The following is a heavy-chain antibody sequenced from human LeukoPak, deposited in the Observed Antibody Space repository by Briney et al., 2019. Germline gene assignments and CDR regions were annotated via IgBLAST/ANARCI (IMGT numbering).Heavy chain of an antibody. Sequence: GGSLRLSCAASGFTFSSFAMTWVRQAPGKGLEWVSSISSSSSYIYYADSVKGRFTISRNNAKNSLYLQMNSLRAEDTAVYYCARSYYYYYMDVWGKGTTVTVSS. CDR3: ARSYYYYYMDV. J-gene: IGHJ6*03. V-gene: IGHV3-21*01. CDR1: GFTFSSFA. CDR2: ISSSSSYI.